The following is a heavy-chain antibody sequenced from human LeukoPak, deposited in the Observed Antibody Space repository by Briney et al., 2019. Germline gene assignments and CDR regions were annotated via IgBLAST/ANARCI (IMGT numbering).Heavy chain of an antibody. V-gene: IGHV4-34*01. J-gene: IGHJ4*02. CDR3: ARSDYGIDY. D-gene: IGHD4-17*01. Sequence: SETLSLTCAVYGGSFSGYYWGWIRQPPGKGLEWIGEIYHSGSTNYNPSLKSRVTISVDKSKNQFSLKLSSVTAADTAVYYCARSDYGIDYWGQETLVTVSS. CDR2: IYHSGST. CDR1: GGSFSGYY.